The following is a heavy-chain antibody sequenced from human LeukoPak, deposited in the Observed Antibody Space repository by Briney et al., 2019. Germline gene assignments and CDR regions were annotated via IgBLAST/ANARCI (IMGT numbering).Heavy chain of an antibody. V-gene: IGHV1-8*01. CDR2: MNPNGGNT. Sequence: ASVKDSCKASGYTFTSYDINWVRQATGQGLEWMGWMNPNGGNTGYAQKFQGRVTMTRNTSISTAYMELSSLRSEDTAVYYCARAPPYDFWSGPYYYYYYYMDVWGKGTTVTVSS. J-gene: IGHJ6*03. D-gene: IGHD3-3*01. CDR1: GYTFTSYD. CDR3: ARAPPYDFWSGPYYYYYYYMDV.